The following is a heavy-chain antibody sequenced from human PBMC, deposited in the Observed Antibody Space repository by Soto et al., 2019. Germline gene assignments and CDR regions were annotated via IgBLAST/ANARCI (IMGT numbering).Heavy chain of an antibody. Sequence: SQTLSLTCAISGDSVSGNSAAWTWIRQSPSRGLEWLGRTYYRSKWYSDFALSVRSRIIFNPDTSKNQFSLQLNSVTPEDTAVYYCARAVAGTKGFDYWGQGTLVTVYS. D-gene: IGHD6-19*01. CDR1: GDSVSGNSAA. V-gene: IGHV6-1*01. J-gene: IGHJ4*02. CDR3: ARAVAGTKGFDY. CDR2: TYYRSKWYS.